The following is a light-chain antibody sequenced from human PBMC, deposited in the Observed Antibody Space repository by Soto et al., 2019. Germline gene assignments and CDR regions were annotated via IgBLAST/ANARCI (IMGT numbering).Light chain of an antibody. CDR2: GAS. V-gene: IGKV1-12*01. CDR1: QGISTW. CDR3: QQASSLPHT. Sequence: DIQMTQSPSSVSASVGDRVTLTCRASQGISTWLAWYQQKPGKVPKLVIYGASRLQTGVPSRFSGSGSGTDFTLTISSLQPEDFATYYCQQASSLPHTFGQGTRVEIK. J-gene: IGKJ2*01.